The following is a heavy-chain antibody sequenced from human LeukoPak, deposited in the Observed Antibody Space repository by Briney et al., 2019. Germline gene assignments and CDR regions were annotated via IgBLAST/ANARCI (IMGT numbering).Heavy chain of an antibody. D-gene: IGHD3-22*01. CDR3: ARGYDYYDSSGYYYISY. J-gene: IGHJ4*02. V-gene: IGHV3-30*04. CDR2: ISYDGSNK. Sequence: PGGSLRLSCAASGFTFSSYAMHWVRQAPGKGLEWVAVISYDGSNKYYADSVKGRFTISRDNSKNTLYLQMNSLRAEDTAVYYCARGYDYYDSSGYYYISYWGQGTLVTVSS. CDR1: GFTFSSYA.